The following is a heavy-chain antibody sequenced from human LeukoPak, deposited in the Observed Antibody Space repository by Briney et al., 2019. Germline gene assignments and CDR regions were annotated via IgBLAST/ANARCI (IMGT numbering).Heavy chain of an antibody. CDR3: ARVSGYDWESFYDY. CDR1: GGSISSYY. CDR2: IYTSGST. Sequence: SETLSLTCTVSGGSISSYYWSGIRQPAGKGLEWIGRIYTSGSTNYNPSLKSRVTISVDTSKNQFSLKLSSVTAADTAVYYCARVSGYDWESFYDYWGQGTLVTVSS. D-gene: IGHD5-12*01. J-gene: IGHJ4*02. V-gene: IGHV4-4*07.